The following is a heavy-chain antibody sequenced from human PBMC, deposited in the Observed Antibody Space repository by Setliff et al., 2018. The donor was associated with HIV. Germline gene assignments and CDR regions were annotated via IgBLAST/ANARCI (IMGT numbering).Heavy chain of an antibody. D-gene: IGHD2-15*01. CDR1: GGSISSISYY. CDR2: IYYSGST. V-gene: IGHV4-39*01. Sequence: SETLSLTCTVSGGSISSISYYWGWIRQPPGKGLEWIGSIYYSGSTYYNPSLKSRVTISVDRSKNQFSLKLNSVTAADTAMYYCARHPPYCSGARCYRWKLYYFDYWGQGTLVTVSS. J-gene: IGHJ4*02. CDR3: ARHPPYCSGARCYRWKLYYFDY.